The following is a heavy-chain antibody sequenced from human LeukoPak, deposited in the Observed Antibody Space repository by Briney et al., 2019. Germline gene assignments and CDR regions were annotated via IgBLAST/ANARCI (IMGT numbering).Heavy chain of an antibody. Sequence: GGSLRLSCAASGFTFSSYAMHWVRQAPGKGLEWVAVISYDGSNKYYADSVKGRFTISRDNSKNTLYPQMNSLRAEDTAVYYCANLGSGRVTDYWGQGTLVTVSS. V-gene: IGHV3-30-3*01. CDR1: GFTFSSYA. CDR3: ANLGSGRVTDY. J-gene: IGHJ4*02. CDR2: ISYDGSNK. D-gene: IGHD3-10*01.